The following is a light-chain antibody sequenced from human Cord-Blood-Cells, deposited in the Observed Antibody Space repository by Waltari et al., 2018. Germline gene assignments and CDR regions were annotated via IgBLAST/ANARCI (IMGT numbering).Light chain of an antibody. V-gene: IGLV1-40*01. Sequence: QSVLTQPPSVSGAPGQRVPISSPATRPHLGVGYALHWYQQLPGTAPKLLIYGNSNRPSGVPDRFSGSKSGTSASLAITGLQAEDEADYYCQSYDSSLSGYVFGTGTKVTVL. CDR1: RPHLGVGYA. CDR3: QSYDSSLSGYV. J-gene: IGLJ1*01. CDR2: GNS.